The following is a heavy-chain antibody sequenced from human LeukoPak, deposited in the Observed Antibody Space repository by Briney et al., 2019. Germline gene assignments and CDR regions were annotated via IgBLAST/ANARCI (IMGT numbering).Heavy chain of an antibody. D-gene: IGHD3-16*02. CDR1: GASISSGDYY. V-gene: IGHV4-30-4*01. CDR3: ARGPNYVWGSYRYFDY. Sequence: PSETLSLTCTVSGASISSGDYYWSWIRQLPGTGLEWIGYIYYSGTTNYNPSLKTRVTISVDTSKNQFSLKLSSVTAADTAVYYCARGPNYVWGSYRYFDYWGQGILVTVSS. CDR2: IYYSGTT. J-gene: IGHJ4*02.